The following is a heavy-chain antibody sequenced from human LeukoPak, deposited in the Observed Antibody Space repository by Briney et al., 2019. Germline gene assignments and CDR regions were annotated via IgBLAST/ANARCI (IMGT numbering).Heavy chain of an antibody. CDR3: ARGGSTWAPFEY. J-gene: IGHJ4*02. CDR2: IYCSGST. CDR1: GGSISSYY. Sequence: SETLSLTCTVSGGSISSYYWSWIRQPPGKGLEWIGYIYCSGSTNYNPSLKSRVTISVDTSKNQFSLKLNSVTAADTAVYYCARGGSTWAPFEYWGQGILVTVSS. D-gene: IGHD6-13*01. V-gene: IGHV4-59*01.